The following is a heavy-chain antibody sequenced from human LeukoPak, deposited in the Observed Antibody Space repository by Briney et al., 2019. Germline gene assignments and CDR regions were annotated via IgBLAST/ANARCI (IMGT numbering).Heavy chain of an antibody. CDR3: ARGGDYYDSSGYYDDAFDI. V-gene: IGHV1-2*02. J-gene: IGHJ3*02. Sequence: ASVKVSCKASGYTFTDYYMHWVRQAPGQGLEWMGWINPYSGGTNYEQKFQGRVTMTRDTSISTAYMEVSRLRSDDTAVYYCARGGDYYDSSGYYDDAFDIWGQGTMVTVSS. D-gene: IGHD3-22*01. CDR1: GYTFTDYY. CDR2: INPYSGGT.